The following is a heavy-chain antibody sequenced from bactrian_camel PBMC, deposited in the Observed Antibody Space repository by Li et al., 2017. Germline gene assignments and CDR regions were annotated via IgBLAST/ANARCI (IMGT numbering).Heavy chain of an antibody. CDR1: GYSYSTYC. D-gene: IGHD6*01. V-gene: IGHV3S1*01. CDR2: IYTGLGRP. CDR3: AEGRGSRGEHCYSLNY. Sequence: HVQLVESGGGSVQVGGSLNLSCVATSGYSYSTYCMGWIRQAPGMEREAVAAIYTGLGRPLYADSVLGRFTISQDSARNTVYLQMNNLQPEDTATYHCAEGRGSRGEHCYSLNYWGQGTQVTVS. J-gene: IGHJ4*01.